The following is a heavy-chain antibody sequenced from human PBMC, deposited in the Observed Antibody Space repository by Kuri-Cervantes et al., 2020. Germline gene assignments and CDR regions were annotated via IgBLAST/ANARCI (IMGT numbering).Heavy chain of an antibody. V-gene: IGHV3-7*01. Sequence: GGSLRLSCAASGFTFSSYGMHWVRQAPGKGLEWVANIKQDGSEKYYVDSVKGRFTISRDNAKNSLYLQMNSLRAEDTAVYYCARDGICSSCYYYYYYGMDVWGQGTTVTVSS. CDR2: IKQDGSEK. J-gene: IGHJ6*02. CDR1: GFTFSSYG. CDR3: ARDGICSSCYYYYYYGMDV. D-gene: IGHD6-13*01.